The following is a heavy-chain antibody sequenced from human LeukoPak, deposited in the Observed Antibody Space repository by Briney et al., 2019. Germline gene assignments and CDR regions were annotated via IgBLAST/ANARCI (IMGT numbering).Heavy chain of an antibody. D-gene: IGHD1-26*01. Sequence: ASVKVSCKASGYTFTSYDINWVRQATGQGLEWMGWMNPNSGNTGYAQKFQGRVTITRNTSISTAYTELSSLRSEDTAVYYCARKDSYDAFDIWGQGTVVTVSS. CDR1: GYTFTSYD. J-gene: IGHJ3*02. V-gene: IGHV1-8*03. CDR2: MNPNSGNT. CDR3: ARKDSYDAFDI.